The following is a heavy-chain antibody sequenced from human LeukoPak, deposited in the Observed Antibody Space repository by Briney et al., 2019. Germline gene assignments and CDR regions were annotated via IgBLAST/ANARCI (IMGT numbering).Heavy chain of an antibody. V-gene: IGHV1-24*01. CDR3: ATATTFRSRYYYMDV. CDR2: FDPEDGET. J-gene: IGHJ6*03. Sequence: GASVKVSCKVSGYTLTELSMHWVRQAPGKGLEWMGGFDPEDGETIYAQKFQGRVTMTEDTSTDTAYMELSSLRSEDTAVYYCATATTFRSRYYYMDVWGKGTTVTVSS. D-gene: IGHD1-1*01. CDR1: GYTLTELS.